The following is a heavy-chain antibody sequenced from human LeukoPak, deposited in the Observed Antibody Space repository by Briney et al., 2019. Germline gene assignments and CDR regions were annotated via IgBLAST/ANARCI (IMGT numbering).Heavy chain of an antibody. V-gene: IGHV4-59*12. CDR1: GGSISSYN. Sequence: SETLSLTCTVSGGSISSYNWSWIRQPPGKGLEWMGYIYYSGTTNYNPTLKSRVTISVDTSKNQFSLKLSSVTAADTAVYYCARVMDLWSGFPPADNAFDIWGQGKMVTVSS. J-gene: IGHJ3*02. CDR3: ARVMDLWSGFPPADNAFDI. D-gene: IGHD3-3*01. CDR2: IYYSGTT.